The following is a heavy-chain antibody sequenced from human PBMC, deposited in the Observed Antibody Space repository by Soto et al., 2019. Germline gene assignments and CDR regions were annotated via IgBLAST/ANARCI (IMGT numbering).Heavy chain of an antibody. CDR3: ARSGLRGYCSGGSCYVD. CDR1: VDSVSSNSAA. D-gene: IGHD2-15*01. J-gene: IGHJ4*02. V-gene: IGHV6-1*01. Sequence: SQTLSLTCAISVDSVSSNSAAWNWISQSPSRGLEWLGRTYYRSKWYNDYAVSVKSRITINPDTSKNQFSLQLNSVTPEDTAVYYSARSGLRGYCSGGSCYVDWGQGTLVTVSS. CDR2: TYYRSKWYN.